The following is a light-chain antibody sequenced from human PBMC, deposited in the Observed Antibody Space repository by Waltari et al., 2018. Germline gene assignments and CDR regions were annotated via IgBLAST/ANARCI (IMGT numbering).Light chain of an antibody. CDR1: ESISSG. V-gene: IGKV1-5*03. Sequence: DIQMTQSPSTLSASVGDRVTITCRASESISSGLAWYQQKPGKAPKLLIYKASSLETGVPSRFSGSGSGTEFTLTISSLQPDDFATYYCQQYYSYSITFGGGTKVEIK. CDR2: KAS. CDR3: QQYYSYSIT. J-gene: IGKJ4*01.